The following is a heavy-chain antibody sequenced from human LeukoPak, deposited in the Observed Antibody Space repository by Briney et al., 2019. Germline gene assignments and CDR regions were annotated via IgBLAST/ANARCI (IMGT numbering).Heavy chain of an antibody. Sequence: SETLPLTCTVSGGSISSYYWSWTRQPPGKGLEWIGYIYYSGSTNYNPSPKSRVTISVDTSKNQFSLKLSSVTAADTAVYYCARHFFPGATRAFDIWGQGTMVTVSS. CDR2: IYYSGST. J-gene: IGHJ3*02. CDR1: GGSISSYY. D-gene: IGHD1-26*01. V-gene: IGHV4-59*08. CDR3: ARHFFPGATRAFDI.